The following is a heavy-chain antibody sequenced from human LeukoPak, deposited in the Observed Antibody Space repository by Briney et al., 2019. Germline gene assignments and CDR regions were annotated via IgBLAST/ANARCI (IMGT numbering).Heavy chain of an antibody. J-gene: IGHJ4*02. Sequence: PSETLSLTCTVSGGPISSSRYYWDWVRQPPGKGLEWTAGIYYSGSTYSKPTLQSRVTISVDTSKNQFSLKLSSMTAADAAVYYCARRDGYNGPLDYWGQGTLVTVSS. CDR3: ARRDGYNGPLDY. D-gene: IGHD5-24*01. CDR1: GGPISSSRYY. CDR2: IYYSGST. V-gene: IGHV4-39*01.